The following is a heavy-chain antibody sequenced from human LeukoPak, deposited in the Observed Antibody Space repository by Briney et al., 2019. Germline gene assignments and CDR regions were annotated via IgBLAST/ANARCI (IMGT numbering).Heavy chain of an antibody. D-gene: IGHD2-15*01. CDR3: AREEDIVVVVAATPNWFDP. J-gene: IGHJ5*02. CDR1: GDSISSSTYY. V-gene: IGHV4-39*07. CDR2: VHYSGTT. Sequence: SETLSLTCSVSGDSISSSTYYWGWIRQPPGKGLEWIGSVHYSGTTYYNPSLKSRVTISVDTSKNQFSLRLSSVTAADTAVYYCAREEDIVVVVAATPNWFDPWGQGTLVTVSS.